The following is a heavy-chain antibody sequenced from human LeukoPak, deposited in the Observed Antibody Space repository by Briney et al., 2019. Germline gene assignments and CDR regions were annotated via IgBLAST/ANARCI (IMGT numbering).Heavy chain of an antibody. CDR1: GFTFSSYS. D-gene: IGHD3-16*01. Sequence: PGGSLRLSCAASGFTFSSYSMNWVRQAPGRGLEWVSSIRSSNGYIYYADSVKGRFTISRDNAKNSVYLQMNSLRAEDTAVYYCARGSSGGGYWGQGTLVTVSS. CDR3: ARGSSGGGY. CDR2: IRSSNGYI. J-gene: IGHJ4*02. V-gene: IGHV3-21*01.